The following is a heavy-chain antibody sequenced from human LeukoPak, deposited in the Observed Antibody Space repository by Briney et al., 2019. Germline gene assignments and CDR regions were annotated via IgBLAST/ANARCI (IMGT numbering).Heavy chain of an antibody. CDR3: ARRDSSGYYGY. Sequence: PSETLSLTCTVSGVSLSIVDYYWSWIRQPPGKGLEWIGYIYYSGSTYYNPSLKSRVTISLDTSKNQFSLKLTSVTAADTAVYYCARRDSSGYYGYWGQGTLVTVSS. J-gene: IGHJ4*02. CDR2: IYYSGST. D-gene: IGHD3-22*01. V-gene: IGHV4-30-4*01. CDR1: GVSLSIVDYY.